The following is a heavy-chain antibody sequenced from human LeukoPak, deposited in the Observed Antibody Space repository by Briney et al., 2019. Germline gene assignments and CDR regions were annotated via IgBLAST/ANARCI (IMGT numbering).Heavy chain of an antibody. Sequence: LETLSLTCAVYGGSFSGYYWSWIRQPPGKGLEWIGEINHSGSTNYNPSLKSRVTISVDTSKNQFSLKLSSVTAADTAVYYCARTVRGVIFYWGQGTLVTVSS. CDR3: ARTVRGVIFY. CDR1: GGSFSGYY. V-gene: IGHV4-34*01. CDR2: INHSGST. D-gene: IGHD3-10*01. J-gene: IGHJ4*02.